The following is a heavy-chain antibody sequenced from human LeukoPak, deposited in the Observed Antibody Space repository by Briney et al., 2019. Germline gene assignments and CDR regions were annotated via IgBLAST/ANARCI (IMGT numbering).Heavy chain of an antibody. CDR3: AKDYDFWSGYYSAFDY. CDR1: GFTFSSYG. CDR2: IWYDGSNK. Sequence: QPGRSLRLSCAASGFTFSSYGKHWVRQAPGKGLEWLAVIWYDGSNKYYADSVKGRFTISRDNSKNTPYLQMNSLRAEDTAVYYCAKDYDFWSGYYSAFDYWGQGTLVTVSS. J-gene: IGHJ4*02. D-gene: IGHD3-3*01. V-gene: IGHV3-33*06.